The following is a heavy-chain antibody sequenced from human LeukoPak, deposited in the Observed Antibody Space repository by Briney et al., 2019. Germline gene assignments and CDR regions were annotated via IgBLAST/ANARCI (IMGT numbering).Heavy chain of an antibody. V-gene: IGHV4-61*01. Sequence: PSETLSLTCTVSGGSISSGSYYWSWIRQPPGKGLEWIGYIYYSRSTNYNPSLKSRVTISVDTSKNQFSLKLSSVTAADTAVYYCAREKVDIVVVPAARHHRSRFDPWGQGTLVTVSS. D-gene: IGHD2-2*01. CDR2: IYYSRST. J-gene: IGHJ5*02. CDR3: AREKVDIVVVPAARHHRSRFDP. CDR1: GGSISSGSYY.